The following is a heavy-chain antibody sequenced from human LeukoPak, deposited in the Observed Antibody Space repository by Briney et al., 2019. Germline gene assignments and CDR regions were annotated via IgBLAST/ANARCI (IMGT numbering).Heavy chain of an antibody. J-gene: IGHJ4*02. D-gene: IGHD6-13*01. Sequence: GGSLRLSCAASGFTVSSDYMSWVRQAPGKGLEWVSVIYSGGNTYYADSVTGRFTISRDYSKNTLYLQMNSLGAEDTAVYYCARDSSSSWYYFDLWGQGTLVTVSS. CDR1: GFTVSSDY. CDR3: ARDSSSSWYYFDL. V-gene: IGHV3-53*01. CDR2: IYSGGNT.